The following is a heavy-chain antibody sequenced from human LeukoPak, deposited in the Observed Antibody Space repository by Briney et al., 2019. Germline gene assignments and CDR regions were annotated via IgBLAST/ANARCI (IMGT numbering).Heavy chain of an antibody. CDR2: ISSSSSYI. Sequence: GGSLRLSCAASGFTFSTYSMNWVRQAPRKGLEWVSSISSSSSYIYYADSVKGRFTISRDNAKNSLYLQMNNLRTEDTAVYYCAKDGGTVCHVINYSFDSWGQGTLVTVSS. CDR1: GFTFSTYS. D-gene: IGHD1-1*01. J-gene: IGHJ4*02. CDR3: AKDGGTVCHVINYSFDS. V-gene: IGHV3-21*01.